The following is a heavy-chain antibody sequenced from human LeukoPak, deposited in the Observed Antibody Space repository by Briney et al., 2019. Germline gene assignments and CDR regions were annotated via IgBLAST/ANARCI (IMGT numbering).Heavy chain of an antibody. CDR2: IDPSDSYT. V-gene: IGHV5-10-1*01. CDR1: GYSFTNYW. CDR3: ASQQTRFGEPGRPFDY. J-gene: IGHJ4*02. Sequence: GESLKISCKGSGYSFTNYWVSWVRQMPGKGLEWMGRIDPSDSYTNYSPSFQGHVTISADKSISTAYLQWSSLKASDTAVYYCASQQTRFGEPGRPFDYWGQGTLVTVSS. D-gene: IGHD3-10*01.